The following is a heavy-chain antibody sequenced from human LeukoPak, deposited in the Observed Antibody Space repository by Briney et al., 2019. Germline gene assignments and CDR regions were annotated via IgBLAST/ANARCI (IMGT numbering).Heavy chain of an antibody. CDR2: IYSGGST. D-gene: IGHD6-19*01. V-gene: IGHV3-53*01. J-gene: IGHJ3*02. CDR3: AGEIMSRRIAVAPGDFDI. CDR1: GFTVSRNY. Sequence: GGSLRLSCAASGFTVSRNYMSWVRQAPGKGLEWVAVIYSGGSTYYADSVKGRFTISRDNSKNTLYLQMNRLRAEDTAVYYCAGEIMSRRIAVAPGDFDIWGQGTMVTVSS.